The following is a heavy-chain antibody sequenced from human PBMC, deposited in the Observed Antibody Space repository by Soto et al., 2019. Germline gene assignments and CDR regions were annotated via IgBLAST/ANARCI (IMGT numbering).Heavy chain of an antibody. CDR3: ARDLKYSGSSSHYGMDV. Sequence: GASVKVSCEASGYTFTSYYMHWVRQAPGQGLEWMGIINPSGGSTSYAQKFQGRVTMTRDTSTSTVYMELNSLRAGDTAVYYCARDLKYSGSSSHYGMDVWGQGTTVTVSS. V-gene: IGHV1-46*01. J-gene: IGHJ6*02. CDR1: GYTFTSYY. CDR2: INPSGGST. D-gene: IGHD6-6*01.